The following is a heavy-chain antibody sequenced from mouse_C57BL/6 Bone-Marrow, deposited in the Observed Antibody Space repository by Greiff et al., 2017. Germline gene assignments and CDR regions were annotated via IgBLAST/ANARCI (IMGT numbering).Heavy chain of an antibody. CDR2: IYPRSGNT. CDR1: GYTFTSYG. CDR3: ARWGRGLGFAY. J-gene: IGHJ3*01. D-gene: IGHD6-1*01. Sequence: VQLQQSGAELARPGASVKLSCKASGYTFTSYGISWVKQRTGQGLAWIGEIYPRSGNTYYNEKFKGKATLTADKSSSTAYMELRSLTSEDSAVYFCARWGRGLGFAYWGQGTLVTVSA. V-gene: IGHV1-81*01.